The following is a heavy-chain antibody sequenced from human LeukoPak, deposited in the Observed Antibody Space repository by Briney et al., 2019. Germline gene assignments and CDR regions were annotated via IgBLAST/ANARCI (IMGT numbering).Heavy chain of an antibody. V-gene: IGHV4-4*07. CDR1: GDSISRNY. CDR2: IYNSGNT. Sequence: PSETLSLTCTVSGDSISRNYWSWIRQPAGKGLEWIGRIYNSGNTNYSPSLGSRVTMSADTSKNQFSLKLSSVTAADTAVYYCARGSFDSSGYYLFDYWGQGTLVTVSS. CDR3: ARGSFDSSGYYLFDY. J-gene: IGHJ4*02. D-gene: IGHD3-22*01.